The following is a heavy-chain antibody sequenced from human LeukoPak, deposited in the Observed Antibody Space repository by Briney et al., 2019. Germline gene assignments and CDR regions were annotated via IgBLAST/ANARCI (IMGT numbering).Heavy chain of an antibody. D-gene: IGHD6-13*01. CDR2: IYSGGST. J-gene: IGHJ6*02. CDR3: ARDRLAAAGSGNYYYYGMDV. Sequence: GGSLRLSCAASGFTVSSNYMSWVRQAPGKGLEWVSVIYSGGSTYYADSVKGRFTISRDNSKNTLYLQMNSLRAEDTAVYYCARDRLAAAGSGNYYYYGMDVWGQGTTVTVSS. CDR1: GFTVSSNY. V-gene: IGHV3-53*01.